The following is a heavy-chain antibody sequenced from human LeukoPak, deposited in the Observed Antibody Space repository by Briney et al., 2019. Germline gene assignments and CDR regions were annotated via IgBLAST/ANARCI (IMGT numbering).Heavy chain of an antibody. D-gene: IGHD3-9*01. CDR3: ARHPGRYYDILTGYHRYYYYGMDV. V-gene: IGHV5-51*01. J-gene: IGHJ6*02. CDR2: IYPGDSDT. CDR1: GYSFTSYW. Sequence: GESLKISCKGSGYSFTSYWIGWVRQMPGKGLEWMGIIYPGDSDTRYSPSFQGQVTISADKSISTAYLQWSSLKASDTAMYYCARHPGRYYDILTGYHRYYYYGMDVWGQGTTVTVSS.